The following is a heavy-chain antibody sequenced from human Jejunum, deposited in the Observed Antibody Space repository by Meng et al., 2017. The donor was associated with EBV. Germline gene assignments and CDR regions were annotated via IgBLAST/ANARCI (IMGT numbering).Heavy chain of an antibody. CDR1: ACSITGNGSG. D-gene: IGHD3-10*01. CDR2: YYWDNDK. J-gene: IGHJ4*02. Sequence: TLNQSGLSVVTTTPHLPVASPLSACSITGNGSGVGWIRQPPRTALEWLGLYYWDNDKSYNPSLKNRVTVTMNTSTSDVVLTVSIMVPEDTATYFCAHRAEIGPSRSYYNFFDIWGQGALVTVSS. CDR3: AHRAEIGPSRSYYNFFDI. V-gene: IGHV2-5*02.